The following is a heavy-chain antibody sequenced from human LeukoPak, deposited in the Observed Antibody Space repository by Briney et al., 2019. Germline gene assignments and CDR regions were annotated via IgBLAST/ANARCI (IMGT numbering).Heavy chain of an antibody. CDR2: ISSSGSTI. Sequence: GGSLRLSCAASGFTFSDYYMSWIRQAPWKGLEWVSYISSSGSTIYYADSVKGRFTISRDNAKNSLYLQMNSLRAEDTAVYYCARDRPHVLRYFDWLLSYDYWGQGTLVTVSS. CDR1: GFTFSDYY. CDR3: ARDRPHVLRYFDWLLSYDY. D-gene: IGHD3-9*01. V-gene: IGHV3-11*01. J-gene: IGHJ4*02.